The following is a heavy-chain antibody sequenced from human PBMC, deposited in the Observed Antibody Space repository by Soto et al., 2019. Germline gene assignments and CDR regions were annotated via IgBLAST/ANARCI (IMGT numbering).Heavy chain of an antibody. CDR1: GFTFSSYA. D-gene: IGHD6-19*01. V-gene: IGHV3-30-3*01. Sequence: GGSLRLSCAASGFTFSSYAMHWVRQAPGKGLEWVAVISYDGSNKYYADSVKGRFTISRDNSKNTLYLQMNSLRAEDTAVYYCARDLVGYSSGWFSDYYYYGMDVWGQGTTVTVSS. J-gene: IGHJ6*02. CDR2: ISYDGSNK. CDR3: ARDLVGYSSGWFSDYYYYGMDV.